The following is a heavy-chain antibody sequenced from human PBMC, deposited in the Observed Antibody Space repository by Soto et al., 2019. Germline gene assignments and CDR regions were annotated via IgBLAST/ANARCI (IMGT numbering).Heavy chain of an antibody. D-gene: IGHD4-17*01. J-gene: IGHJ4*01. CDR1: GDSISRGYY. CDR3: ASQSSTTNFDF. V-gene: IGHV4-38-2*01. Sequence: SETLSLTCAVSGDSISRGYYWAWIRQPPGKGLEWVASIYHTGTTYYNPSLTSRVTISVDTSKNQFSLRVTSVTAADTAVYFCASQSSTTNFDFWRHGTLVTVSS. CDR2: IYHTGTT.